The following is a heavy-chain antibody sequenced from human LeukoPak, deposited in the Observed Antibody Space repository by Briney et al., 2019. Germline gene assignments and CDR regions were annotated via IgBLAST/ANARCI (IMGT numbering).Heavy chain of an antibody. D-gene: IGHD5-24*01. CDR2: IYTDGTT. CDR1: GFXSNY. V-gene: IGHV3-53*01. Sequence: GGSLRLACAASGFXSNYMSWVRQAPGKGLEWISLIYTDGTTTFYADSVKGRFTLSRDNSKNTFYLQMNGLRPEDTAVYYCASDGYNYFEFWGQGTLVIVSS. J-gene: IGHJ4*02. CDR3: ASDGYNYFEF.